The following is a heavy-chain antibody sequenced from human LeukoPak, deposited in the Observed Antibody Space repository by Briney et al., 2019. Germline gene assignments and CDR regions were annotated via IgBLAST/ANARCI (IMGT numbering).Heavy chain of an antibody. CDR2: ISKSGTYI. D-gene: IGHD2-15*01. CDR1: GFTFRDYT. Sequence: PGGSLRLSCAASGFTFRDYTMNWVRQAPGKGLEWVSAISKSGTYIKYADSVKGRFTVSRDNAKNSLFLQMNSLRVEDTAVYYCARDRYCSGGSCYLIRDGYNFWGQGTLVTVSS. CDR3: ARDRYCSGGSCYLIRDGYNF. V-gene: IGHV3-21*04. J-gene: IGHJ4*02.